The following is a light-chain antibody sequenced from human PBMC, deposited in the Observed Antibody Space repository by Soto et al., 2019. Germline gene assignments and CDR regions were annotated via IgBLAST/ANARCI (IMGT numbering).Light chain of an antibody. CDR1: NIGSER. J-gene: IGLJ1*01. CDR3: QLWDSSSDRYV. Sequence: SYDLTQSPSVSVAPGQAARITCGGNNIGSERVHWYQQKPGQAPVLVVYDDSDRPSGIPERFSGSKSGNTATLTISRVEAGDEADYYCQLWDSSSDRYVFGTGTKVTVL. V-gene: IGLV3-21*02. CDR2: DDS.